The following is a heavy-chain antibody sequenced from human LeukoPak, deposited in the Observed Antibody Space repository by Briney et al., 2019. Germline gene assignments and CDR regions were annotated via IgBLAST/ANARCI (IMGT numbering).Heavy chain of an antibody. J-gene: IGHJ4*02. CDR3: ARAGIYYDSSGKLLDY. Sequence: GGSLRLSCAASGFTFSSYSMNWVRQAPGKGLEWVSYISSSGSTIYYADSVKGRFTISRDNAKNSLYLQMNSLRAEDTAVYYCARAGIYYDSSGKLLDYWGQGTLVTVSS. CDR2: ISSSGSTI. CDR1: GFTFSSYS. D-gene: IGHD3-22*01. V-gene: IGHV3-48*04.